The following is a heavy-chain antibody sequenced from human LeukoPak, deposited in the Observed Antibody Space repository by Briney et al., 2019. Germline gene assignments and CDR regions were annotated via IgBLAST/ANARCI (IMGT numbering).Heavy chain of an antibody. CDR3: ASLGGNPFDY. Sequence: TSSETLSLTCAVYGGSFSGYYWSWIRQPPGKGLEWIGEINHSGSTNYNPSLKSRVTISVDTSKNQFSLKLSSVTAADTAVYYCASLGGNPFDYWGQGTLVTVSS. D-gene: IGHD4-23*01. CDR2: INHSGST. V-gene: IGHV4-34*01. J-gene: IGHJ4*02. CDR1: GGSFSGYY.